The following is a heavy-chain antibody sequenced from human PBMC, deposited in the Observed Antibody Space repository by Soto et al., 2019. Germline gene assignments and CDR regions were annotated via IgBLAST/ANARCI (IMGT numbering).Heavy chain of an antibody. J-gene: IGHJ4*02. Sequence: QITLKESGPTLVEPTQTLTLTCTYSGFSLRTTGVGVGWIRQPPGKALEWLGIIYWNDDKRYSPSLKNRVTLNSDISKSQVVLTMTNMDPVDTATYYCAHTWGLPFDYWGQGTLVIVSS. CDR2: IYWNDDK. V-gene: IGHV2-5*01. CDR3: AHTWGLPFDY. CDR1: GFSLRTTGVG. D-gene: IGHD3-16*01.